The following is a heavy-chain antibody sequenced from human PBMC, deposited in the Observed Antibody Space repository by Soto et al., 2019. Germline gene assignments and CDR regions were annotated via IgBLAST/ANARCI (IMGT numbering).Heavy chain of an antibody. CDR3: ARAIYSSSWYPHNWFDP. CDR2: ISAYNGNT. D-gene: IGHD6-13*01. CDR1: GYTFTSYG. V-gene: IGHV1-18*01. J-gene: IGHJ5*02. Sequence: ASVKVSCKASGYTFTSYGISWVRQAPGQGLEWMGWISAYNGNTNYAQKLQGRVTMTTDTSTSTAYMELRSLRSDDTAVYYCARAIYSSSWYPHNWFDPWGQGTLVTVSS.